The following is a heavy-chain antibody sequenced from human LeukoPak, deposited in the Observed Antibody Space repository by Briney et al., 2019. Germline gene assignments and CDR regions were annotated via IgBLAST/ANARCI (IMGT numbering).Heavy chain of an antibody. Sequence: GGSLRLSCAASGFTFNSYWFHWVRQAPGKGLVWVSRIGNDDSDTIYADSVKGRFTISRDNAKNTLYLQMNSLRADDTAVYYCARGGYDHAFDIWGQGTMVTASS. CDR3: ARGGYDHAFDI. D-gene: IGHD2-15*01. CDR1: GFTFNSYW. J-gene: IGHJ3*02. V-gene: IGHV3-74*01. CDR2: IGNDDSDT.